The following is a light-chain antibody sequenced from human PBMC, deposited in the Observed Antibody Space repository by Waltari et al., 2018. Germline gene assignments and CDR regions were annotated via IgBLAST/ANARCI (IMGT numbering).Light chain of an antibody. CDR2: WAS. CDR3: QQCYTYPYT. J-gene: IGKJ2*01. V-gene: IGKV4-1*01. Sequence: DIVMTQSPDSLAVSLGERATINCKSSQSFLSSSNNKNYLGRYQQKPGQPPKLLISWASTRESGVPDRFIGSGSGTDFTLTVSSLQTEDVAVYYCQQCYTYPYTFGQGTNLEIK. CDR1: QSFLSSSNNKNY.